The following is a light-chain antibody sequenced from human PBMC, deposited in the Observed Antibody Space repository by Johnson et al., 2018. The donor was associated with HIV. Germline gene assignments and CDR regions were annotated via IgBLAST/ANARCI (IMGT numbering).Light chain of an antibody. CDR2: DNN. Sequence: QSVLTQPPSVSAAPGQKVTISCSGSSSNIGNNYVSWYQQIPGTAPKLLIYDNNKRPSGIPDRFSGSKSGTSATLGITGLQTGAEADYYCGTWDSSLSEGVFGTGTKVTVL. CDR1: SSNIGNNY. J-gene: IGLJ1*01. CDR3: GTWDSSLSEGV. V-gene: IGLV1-51*01.